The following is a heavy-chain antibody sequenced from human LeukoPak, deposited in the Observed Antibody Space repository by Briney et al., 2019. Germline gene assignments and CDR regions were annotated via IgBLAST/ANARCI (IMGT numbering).Heavy chain of an antibody. CDR2: IWFDESIK. V-gene: IGHV3-33*01. CDR3: ARERDGNIFDY. Sequence: GRSLRLSCAASGFDLSTYAMHWVRQAPGKGLEWVAVIWFDESIKYYADAVKGRFTISRDNSKNTLYLQMNSLRAEDTAVYYCARERDGNIFDYWGQGTLVTVSS. CDR1: GFDLSTYA. D-gene: IGHD4-23*01. J-gene: IGHJ4*02.